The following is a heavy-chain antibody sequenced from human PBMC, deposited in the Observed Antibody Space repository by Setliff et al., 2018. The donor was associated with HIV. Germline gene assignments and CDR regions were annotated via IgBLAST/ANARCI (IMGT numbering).Heavy chain of an antibody. Sequence: PSETLSLTCTVSGGSISSGSYYWSWIRQPAGKGLEWIGHIYTSGSTNYNPSLKSRVTIPVDTSKNQFSLKLSSVTAADTAVYFCAKSSPSIGYISDHWGQGTLVTVSS. CDR2: IYTSGST. CDR1: GGSISSGSYY. V-gene: IGHV4-61*09. CDR3: AKSSPSIGYISDH. J-gene: IGHJ4*02. D-gene: IGHD5-12*01.